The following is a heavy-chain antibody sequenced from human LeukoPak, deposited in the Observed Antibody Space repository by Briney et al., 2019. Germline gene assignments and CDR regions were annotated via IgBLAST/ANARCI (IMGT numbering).Heavy chain of an antibody. Sequence: PGRSLRLSCAASGFTLSSYAMHWVRQAPGKGLGWVAVISYDGSNKYYADSVKGRFTISRDNSKNTLYLQMNSLRAEDTAVYYCAKDVMVRGVRGFTRTPIDYWGQGTLVTVSS. D-gene: IGHD3-10*01. CDR1: GFTLSSYA. CDR3: AKDVMVRGVRGFTRTPIDY. CDR2: ISYDGSNK. J-gene: IGHJ4*02. V-gene: IGHV3-30*04.